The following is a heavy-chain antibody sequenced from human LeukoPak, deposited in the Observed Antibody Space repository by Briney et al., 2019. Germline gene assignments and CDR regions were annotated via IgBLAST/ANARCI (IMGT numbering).Heavy chain of an antibody. D-gene: IGHD2-2*01. CDR2: IKQGGSEK. CDR1: GFTFSSYA. Sequence: PGGSLRLSCAASGFTFSSYAMHWVRQAPGKGLEWVANIKQGGSEKYYVDSVKGRFTISRDNSKNTLYLQMNSLRAEDTAVYYCARPAGAPDQPFDYWGQGTLVTVSS. J-gene: IGHJ4*02. CDR3: ARPAGAPDQPFDY. V-gene: IGHV3-7*03.